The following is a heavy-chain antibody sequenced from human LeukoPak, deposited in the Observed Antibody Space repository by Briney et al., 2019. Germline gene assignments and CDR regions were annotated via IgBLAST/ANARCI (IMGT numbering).Heavy chain of an antibody. CDR1: RFTLRSNY. CDR3: ARGDYGDYYSPFDY. Sequence: GGSLRLSRPPSRFTLRSNYKSLVRQAPPTGLEWVSVIYSGGSTYYADSVKGRFTISRDNSKNTLYLQMNSLRAEDTAVYYCARGDYGDYYSPFDYWGQGTLVTVSS. D-gene: IGHD4-17*01. J-gene: IGHJ4*02. V-gene: IGHV3-66*02. CDR2: IYSGGST.